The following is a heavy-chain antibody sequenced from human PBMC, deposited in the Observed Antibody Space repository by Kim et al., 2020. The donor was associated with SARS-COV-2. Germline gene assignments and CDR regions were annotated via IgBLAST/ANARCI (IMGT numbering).Heavy chain of an antibody. CDR1: GGSFSGYY. CDR3: ARGLRFLEWLVIDYYYGMDV. D-gene: IGHD3-3*01. J-gene: IGHJ6*02. V-gene: IGHV4-34*01. CDR2: INHSGST. Sequence: SETLSLTCAVYGGSFSGYYWSWIRQPPGKGLEWIGEINHSGSTNYNPSLKGRVTISVDTSKNQFSLKLSSVTAADTAVYYCARGLRFLEWLVIDYYYGMDVWGQGTTVTVSS.